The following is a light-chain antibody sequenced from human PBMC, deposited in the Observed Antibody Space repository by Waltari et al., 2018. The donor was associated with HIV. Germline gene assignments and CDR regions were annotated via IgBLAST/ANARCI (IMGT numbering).Light chain of an antibody. CDR1: QSVLYSSNNKNY. CDR2: WAS. Sequence: DIVMTQSPDSLVVSLGARATINCKFSQSVLYSSNNKNYLAWYQQKPGQPPKLLIYWASTRESGVPDRFSGSGSGTDFTLTISSLQAEDVAVYYCQQYYSTPGYTFGQGTKLEIK. J-gene: IGKJ2*01. CDR3: QQYYSTPGYT. V-gene: IGKV4-1*01.